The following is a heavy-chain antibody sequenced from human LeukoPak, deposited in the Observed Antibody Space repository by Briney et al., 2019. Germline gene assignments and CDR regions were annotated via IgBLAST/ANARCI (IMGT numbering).Heavy chain of an antibody. CDR3: ASQQQLVYYYYYMDV. CDR2: IIPIFGTA. J-gene: IGHJ6*03. CDR1: GGTFSSYA. D-gene: IGHD6-13*01. Sequence: SVKVSCXASGGTFSSYAISWVRQAPGQGLEWMGRIIPIFGTANYARKFQGRVTITTDESTSTAYMELSSLRSEDTAVYYCASQQQLVYYYYYMDVWGKGTTVTVSS. V-gene: IGHV1-69*05.